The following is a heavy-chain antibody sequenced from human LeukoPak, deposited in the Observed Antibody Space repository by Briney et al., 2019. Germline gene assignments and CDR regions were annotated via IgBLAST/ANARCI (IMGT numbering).Heavy chain of an antibody. J-gene: IGHJ4*02. V-gene: IGHV3-53*01. CDR2: IYVGGSA. D-gene: IGHD3-9*01. Sequence: PGGSLRLSCAASGFTVSNNYMSWVRQTPGKGLEWVSVIYVGGSAYYADSVKGRLTISGDSSKNTLYLQMNSLRAEDTAVYYCARLKIDGTHFDYWGQGTLVTVSS. CDR3: ARLKIDGTHFDY. CDR1: GFTVSNNY.